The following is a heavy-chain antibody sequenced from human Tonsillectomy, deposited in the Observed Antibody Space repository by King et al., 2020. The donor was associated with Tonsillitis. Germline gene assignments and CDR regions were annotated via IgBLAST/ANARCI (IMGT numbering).Heavy chain of an antibody. Sequence: VQLVQSGAEVKTPGSSVKVSCKASGGTFSSYIFSWVRQAPGQGLEWMGGIIPIFGTAMYAQNFQGRVTVTADNSTSTVYMALSSLRSEDTAVYYCARDDGDYVRHRYYYSGMDVWGQGTTVTVSS. V-gene: IGHV1-69*06. J-gene: IGHJ6*02. CDR1: GGTFSSYI. CDR2: IIPIFGTA. CDR3: ARDDGDYVRHRYYYSGMDV. D-gene: IGHD4-17*01.